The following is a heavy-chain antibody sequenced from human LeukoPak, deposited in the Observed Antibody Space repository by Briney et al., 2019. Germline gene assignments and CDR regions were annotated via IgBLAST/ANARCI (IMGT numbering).Heavy chain of an antibody. V-gene: IGHV3-30*19. CDR2: ISYDGSNK. D-gene: IGHD3-22*01. J-gene: IGHJ5*02. Sequence: GGSLRLSCAASGFTFSSYGMHWVRQAPGKGLEWVAVISYDGSNKYYADSVKGRFTISRDNSKNTLYLQMNSLRAEDTAVYYCARQPYDSSGYYPNWFDPWGQGTLVTVSS. CDR3: ARQPYDSSGYYPNWFDP. CDR1: GFTFSSYG.